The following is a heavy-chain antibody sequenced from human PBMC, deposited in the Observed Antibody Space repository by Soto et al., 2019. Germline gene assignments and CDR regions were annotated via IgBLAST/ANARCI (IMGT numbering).Heavy chain of an antibody. V-gene: IGHV4-59*08. Sequence: ETLSLTCTVSGGSISSYYWSWIRQPPGKGLEWIGYIYYSGSTNYNPSLKSRVTISVDTSKNQFSLKLSSVTAADTAVYYCARQSSDYYDSSGYYFDYWGQGTLVTVSS. CDR3: ARQSSDYYDSSGYYFDY. D-gene: IGHD3-22*01. J-gene: IGHJ4*02. CDR2: IYYSGST. CDR1: GGSISSYY.